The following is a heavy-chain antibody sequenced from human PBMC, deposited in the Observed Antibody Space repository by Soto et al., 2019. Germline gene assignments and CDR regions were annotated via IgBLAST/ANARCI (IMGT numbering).Heavy chain of an antibody. V-gene: IGHV4-59*01. CDR3: ARTPLF. CDR2: VFSSGST. Sequence: SETLSLTCTVSGFSIRTYYWSWLRQPPGGGIEWIGYVFSSGSTNYNPSLKSRLTISIDMSNNQFYLRLSSVTAADTAVYYCARTPLFWGQGTLVTVSS. CDR1: GFSIRTYY. J-gene: IGHJ4*02.